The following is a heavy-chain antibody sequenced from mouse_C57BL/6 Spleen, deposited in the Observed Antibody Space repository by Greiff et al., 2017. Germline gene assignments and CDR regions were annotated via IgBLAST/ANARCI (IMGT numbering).Heavy chain of an antibody. CDR3: TTGLGFAY. D-gene: IGHD4-1*01. V-gene: IGHV14-4*01. CDR2: IDPENGDT. CDR1: GFNIKDDY. Sequence: DVQLQESGAELVRPGASVKLSCTASGFNIKDDYMHWVKQRPEQGLEWIGWIDPENGDTEYASKFQGKATITADTSSNTAYLQLSSLTSEDTAVYYCTTGLGFAYWGQGTLVTVSA. J-gene: IGHJ3*01.